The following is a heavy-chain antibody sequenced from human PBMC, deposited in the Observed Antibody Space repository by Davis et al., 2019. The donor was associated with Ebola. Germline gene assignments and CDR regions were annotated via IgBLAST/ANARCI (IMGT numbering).Heavy chain of an antibody. D-gene: IGHD6-6*01. CDR2: ITTGGGGHT. J-gene: IGHJ6*02. Sequence: GESLKISCEASGFTFSRYGMHWVRQAPGKGLEWVSSITTGGGGHTFYADSVKGRFTISRDNSKNTLYLQMNSLRAEDTAVYYCARDPSSSADYYYYYGMDVWGQGTTVTVSS. V-gene: IGHV3-23*01. CDR3: ARDPSSSADYYYYYGMDV. CDR1: GFTFSRYG.